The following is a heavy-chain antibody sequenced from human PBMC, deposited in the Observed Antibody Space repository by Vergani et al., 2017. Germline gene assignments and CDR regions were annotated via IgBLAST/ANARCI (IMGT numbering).Heavy chain of an antibody. CDR3: ARDLGIAAAGWRWFDP. CDR2: IYTSGST. V-gene: IGHV4-39*07. J-gene: IGHJ5*02. D-gene: IGHD6-13*01. CDR1: GGSISSSSYY. Sequence: QLQLQESGPGLVKPSETLSLTCTVSGGSISSSSYYWGWIRQPPGKGLEWIGRIYTSGSTNYNPSLKSRVTMSVDTSKNQFSLKLSSVTAADTAVYYCARDLGIAAAGWRWFDPWGQGTLVTVSS.